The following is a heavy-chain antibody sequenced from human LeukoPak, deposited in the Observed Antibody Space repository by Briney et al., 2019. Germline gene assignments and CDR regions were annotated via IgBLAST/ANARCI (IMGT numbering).Heavy chain of an antibody. J-gene: IGHJ5*02. D-gene: IGHD6-13*01. CDR3: ARPRYTSSWYVAWFDP. V-gene: IGHV5-51*01. CDR2: IYPGDSDT. CDR1: GYSFSSYW. Sequence: PGESLKISCKGSGYSFSSYWIGWVRQMPGKGLEWMGIIYPGDSDTKYSPSFQGQVTISADKSISTAYLQWNSLKPSDTAIYYCARPRYTSSWYVAWFDPWGQGTLVTVSS.